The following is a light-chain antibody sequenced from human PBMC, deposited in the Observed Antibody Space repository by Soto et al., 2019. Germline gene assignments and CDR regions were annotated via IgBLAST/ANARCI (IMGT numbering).Light chain of an antibody. CDR3: AAWDDSLNGSYV. V-gene: IGLV1-44*01. J-gene: IGLJ1*01. Sequence: RTQPPSTSGTPGQRVTISCSGSRSNIGSNTVTWYQQLPGTAPKLLIYSNNQRPSGVPDRFSGSKSGTSASLAISGLQSEDEADYYCAAWDDSLNGSYVFGTGTKVTVL. CDR1: RSNIGSNT. CDR2: SNN.